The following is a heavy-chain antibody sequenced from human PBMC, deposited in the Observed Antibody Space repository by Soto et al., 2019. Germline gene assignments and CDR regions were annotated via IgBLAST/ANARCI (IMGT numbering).Heavy chain of an antibody. D-gene: IGHD1-26*01. CDR2: IYHSGST. V-gene: IGHV4-4*02. J-gene: IGHJ6*02. Sequence: QVQLQESGPGLVKPSGTLSLTCAVSGGSISSSNWWRWVRQPPGKGLEWIGEIYHSGSTNYNPSLKSRVTISVDKSKIQFSLELSSVTAADRAVYYCARVSGSYYYGMDVWGQGTTVTVSS. CDR1: GGSISSSNW. CDR3: ARVSGSYYYGMDV.